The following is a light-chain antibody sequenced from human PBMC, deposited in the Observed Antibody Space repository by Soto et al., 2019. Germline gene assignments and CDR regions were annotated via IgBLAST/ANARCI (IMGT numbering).Light chain of an antibody. Sequence: EIVLTQSPATLSLSPGERATLSCRASQSVSSNYLAWYQQRPGQAPRLLILGASYRATGIPDRFSGSGSATDFTLTISRLEPEDFAVYYCQHYTSSPPEFTFGPGTKVDSK. V-gene: IGKV3-20*01. J-gene: IGKJ3*01. CDR1: QSVSSNY. CDR2: GAS. CDR3: QHYTSSPPEFT.